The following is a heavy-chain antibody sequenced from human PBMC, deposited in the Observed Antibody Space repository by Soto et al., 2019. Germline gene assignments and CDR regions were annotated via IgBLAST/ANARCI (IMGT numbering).Heavy chain of an antibody. D-gene: IGHD2-21*01. CDR3: ARAGAYCGGDCYDY. Sequence: QVQLQESGPGLVKPSETLSLTCTVSGGSISSYYWSWIRQPPGKGLEWIGYIYYSGSTNYNPSLKSRVTXXVXTXXNQFSLKLSSVTAADTAVYYWARAGAYCGGDCYDYWGQGTLVTVSS. CDR1: GGSISSYY. J-gene: IGHJ4*02. CDR2: IYYSGST. V-gene: IGHV4-59*01.